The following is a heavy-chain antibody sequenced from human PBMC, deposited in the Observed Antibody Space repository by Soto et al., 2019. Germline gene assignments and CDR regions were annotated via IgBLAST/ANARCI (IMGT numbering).Heavy chain of an antibody. J-gene: IGHJ5*02. Sequence: SETLSLTCTVSGGSISSSSYYWGWIRQPPGKGLEWIGSIYYSGSTYYNPSLKSRVTISVDTSKNQFSLKLSSVTAADTAVYYCARPSQSSGYDPDLPNNWFDPWGQGTLVTVSS. V-gene: IGHV4-39*01. CDR3: ARPSQSSGYDPDLPNNWFDP. CDR2: IYYSGST. CDR1: GGSISSSSYY. D-gene: IGHD5-12*01.